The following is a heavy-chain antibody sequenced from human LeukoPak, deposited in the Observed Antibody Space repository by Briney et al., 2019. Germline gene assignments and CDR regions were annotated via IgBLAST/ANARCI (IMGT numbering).Heavy chain of an antibody. D-gene: IGHD3-3*01. CDR1: GFTFSNHA. V-gene: IGHV3-7*01. CDR2: IKQDGSEK. J-gene: IGHJ4*02. Sequence: QSGGSLRLSCAASGFTFSNHAMNWVRQAPGKGLEWVGNIKQDGSEKYYVDSVKGRFTISRDNAKNSLYLQMNSLRAEDTAVYYCARDFRFLDDYWGQGTLVTVSS. CDR3: ARDFRFLDDY.